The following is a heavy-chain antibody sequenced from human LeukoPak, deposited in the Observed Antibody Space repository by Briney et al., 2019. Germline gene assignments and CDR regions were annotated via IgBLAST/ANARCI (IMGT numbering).Heavy chain of an antibody. CDR1: GGSISGGYY. Sequence: PSETLSLTCTVSGGSISGGYYWSWIRQHPGKGLEWIGYVSHSGSTYYNPSLESRLSISVDTSKNQFSLKLSSVTAADTVVYFCARAPRGYSGYDFSYWFDPWGQGTLVTVSS. D-gene: IGHD5-12*01. CDR2: VSHSGST. CDR3: ARAPRGYSGYDFSYWFDP. V-gene: IGHV4-31*03. J-gene: IGHJ5*02.